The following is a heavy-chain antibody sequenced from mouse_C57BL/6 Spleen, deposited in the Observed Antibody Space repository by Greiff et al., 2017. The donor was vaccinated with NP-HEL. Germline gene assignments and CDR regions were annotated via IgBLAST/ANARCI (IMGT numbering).Heavy chain of an antibody. CDR1: GFTFSDYY. D-gene: IGHD2-1*01. V-gene: IGHV5-16*01. CDR2: INYDGSST. CDR3: ARYGNHWYFDV. Sequence: EVKLMESEGGLVQPGSSMKLSCKASGFTFSDYYMAWVRQVPGKGLEWVANINYDGSSTYYLDSLKSRFIISRDNAKNIPYLQMSSLKSEDTATYYCARYGNHWYFDVWGTGTTVTVSS. J-gene: IGHJ1*03.